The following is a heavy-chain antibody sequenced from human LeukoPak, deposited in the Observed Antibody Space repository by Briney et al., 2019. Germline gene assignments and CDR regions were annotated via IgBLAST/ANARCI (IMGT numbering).Heavy chain of an antibody. CDR3: ARGGAYCGGDCYFLPYHYYGKDG. V-gene: IGHV3-33*01. CDR2: IWYDGSNK. D-gene: IGHD2-21*02. J-gene: IGHJ6*04. CDR1: GFTFSSYG. Sequence: PGGSLGLSCAASGFTFSSYGMHWVRQAPGKGLEWVAVIWYDGSNKYYADSVKGRFTISRDNSKNTLYLQMNSLRAEDTAVYYCARGGAYCGGDCYFLPYHYYGKDGWGKRTTVAVSS.